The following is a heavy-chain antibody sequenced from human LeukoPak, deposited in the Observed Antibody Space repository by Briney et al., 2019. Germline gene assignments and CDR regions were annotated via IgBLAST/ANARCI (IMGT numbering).Heavy chain of an antibody. CDR3: AKSGSYYNVHFDY. CDR2: ISWNSGSI. V-gene: IGHV3-9*01. D-gene: IGHD3-10*01. CDR1: GFTFDDYA. Sequence: TGGSLRLSCAASGFTFDDYAMHWVRQAPGKGLEWVSGISWNSGSIGYADSVKGRFTISRDNAKNSLYLQMNGLRAEDTALYYCAKSGSYYNVHFDYWGQGTLVTVSS. J-gene: IGHJ4*02.